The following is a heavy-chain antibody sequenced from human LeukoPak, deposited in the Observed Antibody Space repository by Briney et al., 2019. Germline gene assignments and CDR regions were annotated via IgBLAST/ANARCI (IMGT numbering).Heavy chain of an antibody. Sequence: PGGSLRLSCAASGFTFSSYAMSWVRQAPGKGLEWVSAISGSGGSTYYADSVKGRFTISRDNSKNTLNLQMNRLRAEDTAVYYCAKRAPVAAAGTGRYIDYWGQGTLVTVSS. V-gene: IGHV3-23*01. D-gene: IGHD1/OR15-1a*01. J-gene: IGHJ4*02. CDR2: ISGSGGST. CDR3: AKRAPVAAAGTGRYIDY. CDR1: GFTFSSYA.